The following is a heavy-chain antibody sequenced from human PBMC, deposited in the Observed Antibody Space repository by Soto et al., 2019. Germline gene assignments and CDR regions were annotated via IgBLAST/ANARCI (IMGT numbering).Heavy chain of an antibody. V-gene: IGHV4-39*01. D-gene: IGHD3-16*01. J-gene: IGHJ3*02. CDR2: IYYSGST. CDR3: ASPTLGAFDI. CDR1: GGSISSSNYY. Sequence: SETLSLTCTVYGGSISSSNYYWGWIRQPPGKGLEWIGSIYYSGSTSYNSSLKSRVTISVDTSKNQFSLRLRSVTAADTAVYYCASPTLGAFDIWGQGTMVTVS.